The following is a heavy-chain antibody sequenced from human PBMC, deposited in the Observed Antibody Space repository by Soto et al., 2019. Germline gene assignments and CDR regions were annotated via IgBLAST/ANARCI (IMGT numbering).Heavy chain of an antibody. V-gene: IGHV1-69*02. D-gene: IGHD5-12*01. Sequence: QVQPVQSGAEVKKPGSSVKVSCKASGGTFSSYTISCVRQAPGQGLEWMGMIIPILGIANYAQKFQGRVTITADKSTSEAYMELSSLRSEDTAVYDYARYAEYSGYTDPGYYYYYVDVWGKGSTVAVSS. CDR2: IIPILGIA. CDR3: ARYAEYSGYTDPGYYYYYVDV. J-gene: IGHJ6*03. CDR1: GGTFSSYT.